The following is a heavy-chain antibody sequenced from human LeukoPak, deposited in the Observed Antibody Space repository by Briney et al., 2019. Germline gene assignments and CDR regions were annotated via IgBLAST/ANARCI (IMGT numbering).Heavy chain of an antibody. J-gene: IGHJ3*02. D-gene: IGHD6-13*01. CDR3: AAEAAAGDDAFDI. CDR1: GYTFAGYY. V-gene: IGHV1-2*02. CDR2: INPNSGGT. Sequence: ASVKVSCKASGYTFAGYYMHWVRQAPGQGLEWMGWINPNSGGTNYAQKFQGRVTMTRDTSISTAYMELSRLRSDDTAVYYCAAEAAAGDDAFDIWGQGTMVTVSS.